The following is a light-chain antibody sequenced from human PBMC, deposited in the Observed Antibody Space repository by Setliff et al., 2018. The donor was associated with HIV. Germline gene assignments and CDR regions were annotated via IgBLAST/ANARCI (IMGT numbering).Light chain of an antibody. CDR2: EVT. CDR1: SSDIGTYNY. CDR3: SSYTSSFTHV. Sequence: QSVLTQPASVSGSPGQSITISCSGASSDIGTYNYVSWYQQYPGKAPKLMIYEVTNRPSGISNRFSGSKSGNTASLTISGLQAADEADYYCSSYTSSFTHVFGSGTKSPS. J-gene: IGLJ1*01. V-gene: IGLV2-14*01.